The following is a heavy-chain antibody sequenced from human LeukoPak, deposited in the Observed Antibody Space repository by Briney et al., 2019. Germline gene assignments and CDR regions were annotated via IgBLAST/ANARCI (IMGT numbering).Heavy chain of an antibody. Sequence: GGSLRLSCAASGFTFSSYAMHWVRQAPGKGLEWVAVISYDGSNKYYADSVKGRFTISRDNSKNTLYLQMNSLRAEDTAVYYCARGAATGWFDPWGQGTLVTVSS. CDR1: GFTFSSYA. D-gene: IGHD2-15*01. J-gene: IGHJ5*02. CDR3: ARGAATGWFDP. CDR2: ISYDGSNK. V-gene: IGHV3-30-3*01.